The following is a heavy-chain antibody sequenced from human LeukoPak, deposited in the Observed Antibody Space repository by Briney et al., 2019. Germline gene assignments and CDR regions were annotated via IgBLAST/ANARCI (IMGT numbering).Heavy chain of an antibody. Sequence: PSETLSLTCTVSGGSISSYYWSWIRQPPGKGLGRIGYIYYSGSTNYNPSLKSRVTISVDTSKNQFSLKLSSVTAADTAVYYCAREAGLGAFDIWGQGTMVTVSS. CDR2: IYYSGST. CDR3: AREAGLGAFDI. D-gene: IGHD6-19*01. J-gene: IGHJ3*02. V-gene: IGHV4-59*01. CDR1: GGSISSYY.